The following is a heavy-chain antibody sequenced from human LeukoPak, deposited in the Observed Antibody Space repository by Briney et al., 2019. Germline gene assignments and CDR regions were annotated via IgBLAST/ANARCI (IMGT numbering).Heavy chain of an antibody. CDR3: ASSGWDDYYYYYYMDV. CDR2: IIPIFGTT. D-gene: IGHD6-19*01. J-gene: IGHJ6*03. V-gene: IGHV1-69*13. Sequence: ASVKVSCKASGGTFSSYAMSWVRQAPGQGLEWMGGIIPIFGTTNYAQKFQGRVTITADESTSTAYMELSSLRSEDTAVYYCASSGWDDYYYYYYMDVWGKGTTVTISS. CDR1: GGTFSSYA.